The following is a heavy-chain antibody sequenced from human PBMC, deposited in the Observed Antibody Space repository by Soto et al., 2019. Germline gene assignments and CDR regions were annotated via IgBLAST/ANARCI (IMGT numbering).Heavy chain of an antibody. J-gene: IGHJ4*02. Sequence: GASVKVSCNASGYAFTRYGSSWVRQAPGQGLEWMGWISAYNGNTNYAQKLQGRVTMTTDTSTRTAYMELRSLRSDDTAVYYCATSSLYCSGGSCYDYWGQGTLVTVSS. CDR2: ISAYNGNT. CDR1: GYAFTRYG. CDR3: ATSSLYCSGGSCYDY. V-gene: IGHV1-18*01. D-gene: IGHD2-15*01.